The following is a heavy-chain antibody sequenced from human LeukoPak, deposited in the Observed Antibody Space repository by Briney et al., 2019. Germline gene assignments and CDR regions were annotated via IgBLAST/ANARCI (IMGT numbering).Heavy chain of an antibody. J-gene: IGHJ5*02. CDR1: GFTFSSYS. CDR2: ITSSSSYI. Sequence: PGGSLRLSCAASGFTFSSYSMNWVRQAPGEGLEWVSSITSSSSYIYYADSVKGRFTISRDNAKNSLYLQMNSLRAEDTAIYYCAREPSLPAAITAPGAFDPWGQGTLVTVSS. V-gene: IGHV3-21*01. D-gene: IGHD2-2*02. CDR3: AREPSLPAAITAPGAFDP.